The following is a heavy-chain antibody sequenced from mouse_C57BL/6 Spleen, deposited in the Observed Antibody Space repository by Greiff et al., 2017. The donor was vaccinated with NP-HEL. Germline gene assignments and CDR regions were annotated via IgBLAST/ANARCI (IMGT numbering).Heavy chain of an antibody. CDR3: TRVYYDYPY. J-gene: IGHJ2*01. V-gene: IGHV1-15*01. Sequence: VQLQQSGAELVRPGASVTLSCKASGYTFTDYEMHWVKQTPVHGLEWIGAIDPETGGTAYNQKFKGKAILTVDKSSSTAYMELRSLTSEDSAVYYCTRVYYDYPYWGQGTTLTVSS. CDR2: IDPETGGT. CDR1: GYTFTDYE. D-gene: IGHD2-4*01.